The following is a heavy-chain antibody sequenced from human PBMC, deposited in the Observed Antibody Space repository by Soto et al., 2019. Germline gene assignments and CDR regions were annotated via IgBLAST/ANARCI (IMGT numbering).Heavy chain of an antibody. V-gene: IGHV3-48*03. CDR1: GFTISSNT. J-gene: IGHJ6*02. D-gene: IGHD6-13*01. CDR2: ISCSGSTI. Sequence: GGSLRLSCAASGFTISSNTMYWVRQAPWNVLEWVSYISCSGSTIYYSDSVKGRFTISRDNAKNSLYLQMNSLRAEDTAVYYFARPPIAAAGTHYYYGMDVWAQGTTLTAS. CDR3: ARPPIAAAGTHYYYGMDV.